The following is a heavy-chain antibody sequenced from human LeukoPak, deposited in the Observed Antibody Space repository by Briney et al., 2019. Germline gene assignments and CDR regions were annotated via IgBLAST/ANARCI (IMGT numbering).Heavy chain of an antibody. D-gene: IGHD2-2*01. CDR3: ARADIVVVPAASDY. V-gene: IGHV3-30-3*01. J-gene: IGHJ4*02. CDR2: ISHEGSNK. CDR1: GFTFGSYA. Sequence: GGSLRLSCAASGFTFGSYAMHWVRQAPGKGLEWVAVISHEGSNKYNADSVKGRFTISRDNSKNTLYLQMNSLRAEDTAVYYCARADIVVVPAASDYWGQGTLVTVSS.